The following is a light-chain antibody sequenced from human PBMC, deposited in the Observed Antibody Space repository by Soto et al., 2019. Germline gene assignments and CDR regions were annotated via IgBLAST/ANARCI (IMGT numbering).Light chain of an antibody. Sequence: EIVLTQSPGTLSLSSGERATLSCRASQSVSSYLAWYQQKPGQAPRLLIYDASNRATGIPARFSGSGFGTDFTLTISSLEPEDAAVYYCQQRSNWPPITFGQGTRLEIK. J-gene: IGKJ5*01. CDR3: QQRSNWPPIT. CDR1: QSVSSY. V-gene: IGKV3-11*01. CDR2: DAS.